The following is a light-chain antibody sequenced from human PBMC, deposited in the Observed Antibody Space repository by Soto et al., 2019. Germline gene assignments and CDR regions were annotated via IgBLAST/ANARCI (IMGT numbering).Light chain of an antibody. V-gene: IGKV1-39*01. CDR3: LQDYNYPYT. Sequence: DIQMTQSPSSLSASVGDRVTITCRASQTIGTYLNWYQQTPGKAPKLLIYVASSLQSGVPSRFSGRGSGTDFTLTINSLQPEDFATYYCLQDYNYPYTFGQGTKVDIK. CDR2: VAS. CDR1: QTIGTY. J-gene: IGKJ2*01.